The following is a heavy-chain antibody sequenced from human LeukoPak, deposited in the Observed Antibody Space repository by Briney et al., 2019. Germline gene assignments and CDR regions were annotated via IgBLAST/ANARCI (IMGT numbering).Heavy chain of an antibody. V-gene: IGHV4-34*01. J-gene: IGHJ5*02. CDR2: INHSGST. CDR3: ASGSSSWYWGGWFDP. CDR1: GGSFSGYY. D-gene: IGHD6-13*01. Sequence: SETLSLTCAVYGGSFSGYYWSWIRQPPGKGLEWIGEINHSGSTNYNPSLKSRVTISVDTSKNQFSLKLSSVTAADTAVYCCASGSSSWYWGGWFDPWGQGTLVTVSS.